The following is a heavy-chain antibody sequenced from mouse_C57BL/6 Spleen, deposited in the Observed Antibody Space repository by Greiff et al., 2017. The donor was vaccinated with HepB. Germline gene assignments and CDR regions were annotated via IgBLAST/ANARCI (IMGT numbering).Heavy chain of an antibody. V-gene: IGHV1-85*01. CDR1: GYTFTSYD. Sequence: VKLMESGPELVKPGASVKLSCKASGYTFTSYDINWVKQRPGQGLEWIGWIYPRDGSTKYNEKFKGKATLTVDTSSSTAYMELHSLTSEDSAVYFCAREGYYGSHYFYYWGQGTTLTVSS. CDR3: AREGYYGSHYFYY. J-gene: IGHJ2*01. CDR2: IYPRDGST. D-gene: IGHD1-1*01.